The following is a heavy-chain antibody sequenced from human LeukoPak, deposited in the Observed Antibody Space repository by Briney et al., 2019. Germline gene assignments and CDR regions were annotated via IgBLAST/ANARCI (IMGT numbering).Heavy chain of an antibody. Sequence: SETLSLTCTVSGGSISSYYWSWIRQPPGKGLEWIGYIYYSGSTNYNPSLKSRVTISEDTSKNQFSLKPSSVTAADTAVYYCARGGGNYYPYYFDFWGQGTLVTVSS. D-gene: IGHD1-26*01. CDR1: GGSISSYY. CDR2: IYYSGST. V-gene: IGHV4-59*01. J-gene: IGHJ4*02. CDR3: ARGGGNYYPYYFDF.